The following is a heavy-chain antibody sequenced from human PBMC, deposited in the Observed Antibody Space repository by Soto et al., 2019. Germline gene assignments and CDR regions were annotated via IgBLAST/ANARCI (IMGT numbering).Heavy chain of an antibody. V-gene: IGHV4-59*08. CDR1: GGSISSYY. Sequence: TSETLSLTCTVSGGSISSYYWSWIRQPPGKGLEWIGYIYYSGSTNYNPSLKSRVTISVDTSKNQFSLKLSSVTAADTAVYYCARRKENSGYDQGPTYYYYYMDVWGKGTTVTVSS. J-gene: IGHJ6*03. CDR2: IYYSGST. D-gene: IGHD5-12*01. CDR3: ARRKENSGYDQGPTYYYYYMDV.